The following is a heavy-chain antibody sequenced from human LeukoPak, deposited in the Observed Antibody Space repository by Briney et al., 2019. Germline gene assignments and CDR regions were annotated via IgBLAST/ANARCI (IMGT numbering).Heavy chain of an antibody. J-gene: IGHJ4*02. CDR1: GLTFSSYA. V-gene: IGHV3-23*01. D-gene: IGHD1-26*01. CDR2: ISYSGGST. CDR3: AKAASGSYLYYFDY. Sequence: GGSLRLSCAASGLTFSSYAMNWVRQAPGKGLEWVATISYSGGSTYYVDSVKGRFTISRDNSENTLYLQLNSLRAEDTAVYYCAKAASGSYLYYFDYWGQGTLVTVSS.